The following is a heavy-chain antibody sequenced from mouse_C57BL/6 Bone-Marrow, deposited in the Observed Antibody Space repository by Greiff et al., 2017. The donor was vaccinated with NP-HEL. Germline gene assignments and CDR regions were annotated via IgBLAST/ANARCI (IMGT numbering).Heavy chain of an antibody. CDR2: INPSSGYT. Sequence: VQLQQSGAELARPGASVKMSCKASGYTFTSYTMHWVNQRPGQGLEWIGYINPSSGYTKYNQKFKHKSTLTADKSSSTAYMQLSSLTSEDSAVYYCAKGYFDYWGQGTTLTVSS. J-gene: IGHJ2*01. CDR3: AKGYFDY. V-gene: IGHV1-4*01. CDR1: GYTFTSYT.